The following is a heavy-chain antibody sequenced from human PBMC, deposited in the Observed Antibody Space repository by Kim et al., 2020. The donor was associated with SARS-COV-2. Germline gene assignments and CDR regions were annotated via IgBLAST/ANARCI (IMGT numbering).Heavy chain of an antibody. CDR3: ARHWGSERSFDY. CDR2: ISYSGST. J-gene: IGHJ4*02. D-gene: IGHD3-10*01. CDR1: GGSISSYC. V-gene: IGHV4-59*08. Sequence: SETLSLTCAVSGGSISSYCWSWIRQPPGERLEWIGYISYSGSTNYNPSLKSRVTISVDTSKNQFSLKLSSVTAADTAVYYCARHWGSERSFDYWGQGTLVTVSS.